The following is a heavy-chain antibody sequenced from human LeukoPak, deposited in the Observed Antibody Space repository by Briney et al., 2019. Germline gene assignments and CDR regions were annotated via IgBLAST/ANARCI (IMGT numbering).Heavy chain of an antibody. CDR2: ITNSGSTI. D-gene: IGHD3-9*01. CDR1: GFTFSDYN. CDR3: ARSIGLTGGGVDV. Sequence: GSLRLSCAASGFTFSDYNMSWVRQAPGKGLEWVSYITNSGSTIHYADSVKGRFTISRDNAKNSLYLQMNSLRAEDTAVYYCARSIGLTGGGVDVWGQGTTVTVSS. J-gene: IGHJ6*02. V-gene: IGHV3-11*01.